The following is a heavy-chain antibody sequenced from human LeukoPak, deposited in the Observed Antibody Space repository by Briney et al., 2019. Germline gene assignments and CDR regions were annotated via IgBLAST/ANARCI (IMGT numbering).Heavy chain of an antibody. Sequence: ASVKVSCKASGYTFTGYYMHWVRQAPGQGLEWMGWINPNSGGTNYAQKFQGRVTMTRDTSISTAYMELSRLRSDDTAVYYCARDLLIAAAGTVQYYYYYGMDVWGQGTTVTVSS. J-gene: IGHJ6*02. CDR1: GYTFTGYY. D-gene: IGHD6-13*01. CDR2: INPNSGGT. V-gene: IGHV1-2*02. CDR3: ARDLLIAAAGTVQYYYYYGMDV.